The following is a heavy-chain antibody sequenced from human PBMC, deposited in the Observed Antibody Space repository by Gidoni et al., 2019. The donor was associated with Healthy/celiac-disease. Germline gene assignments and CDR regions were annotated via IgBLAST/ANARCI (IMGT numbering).Heavy chain of an antibody. Sequence: QVQLVESGGGLVKPGGSLRLPCSASGFTFRDYYMSWIRQAPGKGLEWVSYISSSSSYTNYADSVKGRFTISRDNAKNSLYLQMNSLRAEDTAVYYCARDFSGGNLWDAFDIWGQGTMVTVSS. CDR2: ISSSSSYT. D-gene: IGHD2-15*01. J-gene: IGHJ3*02. CDR3: ARDFSGGNLWDAFDI. V-gene: IGHV3-11*05. CDR1: GFTFRDYY.